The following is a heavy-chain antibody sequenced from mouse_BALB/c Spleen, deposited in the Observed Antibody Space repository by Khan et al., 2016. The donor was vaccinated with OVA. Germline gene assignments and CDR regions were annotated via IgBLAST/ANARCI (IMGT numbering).Heavy chain of an antibody. CDR1: GYTFTSYV. V-gene: IGHV1S136*01. Sequence: EVQLQESGPELVKPGASVKLSCMASGYTFTSYVIHWVRQKPGQDLEWIGYIYPYNDDTKYNEKFKGKATLTSDKSSSTAFMERSSLTSEDSAVYYCTRQLRLRGFPYWGQGTLVTVSA. CDR3: TRQLRLRGFPY. D-gene: IGHD1-2*01. J-gene: IGHJ3*01. CDR2: IYPYNDDT.